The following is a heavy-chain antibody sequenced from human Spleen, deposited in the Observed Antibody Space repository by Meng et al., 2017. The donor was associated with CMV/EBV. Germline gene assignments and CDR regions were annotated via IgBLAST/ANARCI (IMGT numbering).Heavy chain of an antibody. V-gene: IGHV3-7*01. CDR1: GFTFSSYW. D-gene: IGHD1-14*01. J-gene: IGHJ4*02. CDR3: ARAPIESGHGIDY. Sequence: GGSLRLSCAASGFTFSSYWMSWVRQAPGKGLEWVANIKQDGSEKYYVDSVKGQFTISRDNAKNSVYLQMNSLRAEDTAVYYCARAPIESGHGIDYWGQGTLVTVSS. CDR2: IKQDGSEK.